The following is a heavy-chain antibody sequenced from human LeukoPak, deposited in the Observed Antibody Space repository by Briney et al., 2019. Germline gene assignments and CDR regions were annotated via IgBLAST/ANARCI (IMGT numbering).Heavy chain of an antibody. V-gene: IGHV1-69*05. CDR1: GGTFSSYA. D-gene: IGHD5-24*01. CDR3: ATRDRWLQFPFDY. J-gene: IGHJ4*02. CDR2: IIPIFGTA. Sequence: RASVKVSCKASGGTFSSYAISWVRQAPGQGLEWMGGIIPIFGTANYAQKFQGRVTITTDESTSTAYMELSSLRSEDTAVYYRATRDRWLQFPFDYWGQGTLVTVSS.